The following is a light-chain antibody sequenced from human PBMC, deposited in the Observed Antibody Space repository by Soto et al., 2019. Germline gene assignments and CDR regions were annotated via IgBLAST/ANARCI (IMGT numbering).Light chain of an antibody. V-gene: IGKV1-39*01. Sequence: DIQMTQSPSSLSASVGDRVTITCRASQSISSYLNWYQQKPGKAPKLLIYAASSLQSGVQSRFSGSGSGTDFTLTISSLQPEDFATYYCQQSYSTPRTVGQGTKVDIK. CDR1: QSISSY. CDR3: QQSYSTPRT. J-gene: IGKJ1*01. CDR2: AAS.